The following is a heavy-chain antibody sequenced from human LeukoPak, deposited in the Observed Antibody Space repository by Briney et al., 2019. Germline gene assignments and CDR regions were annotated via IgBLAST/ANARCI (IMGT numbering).Heavy chain of an antibody. V-gene: IGHV3-23*01. Sequence: PGGSLRLSCAASGFTFSSYAMSWVRQAPGKGLEWVSAISGSGGSTYYADSVKGRFTISRDNSKNTLYLQMNSLRAEDTAVYYCAKDLVRGVIGAPDAFDIWGQGTMVTVSS. CDR1: GFTFSSYA. J-gene: IGHJ3*02. CDR2: ISGSGGST. D-gene: IGHD3-10*01. CDR3: AKDLVRGVIGAPDAFDI.